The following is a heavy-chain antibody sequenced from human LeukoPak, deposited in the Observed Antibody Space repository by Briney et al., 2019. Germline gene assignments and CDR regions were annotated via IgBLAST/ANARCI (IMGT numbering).Heavy chain of an antibody. Sequence: PSETLSLTCTVSGGSISSYYWRWIRQPAGKGLEWIGRIYSSGSTNYNPSLKSRVTMSVDTSQNQFSLKVSSVTAADTSVYYCARGYNWASPTRNFYYMDLWGKGTTVTVSS. CDR1: GGSISSYY. J-gene: IGHJ6*03. V-gene: IGHV4-4*07. CDR3: ARGYNWASPTRNFYYMDL. D-gene: IGHD1-20*01. CDR2: IYSSGST.